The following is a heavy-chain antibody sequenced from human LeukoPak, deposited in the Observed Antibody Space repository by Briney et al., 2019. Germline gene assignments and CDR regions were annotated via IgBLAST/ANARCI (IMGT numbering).Heavy chain of an antibody. Sequence: GGSLRLSCAASGFTFSTYAMSWVRQTPGKGLEWVSAISGSGGSTYYADSVKGRFTISRDNSKITLYLQMNSLRAEDTAVYYCAKSRVSHYYGMDVWGQGTTVTVSS. V-gene: IGHV3-23*01. CDR2: ISGSGGST. CDR3: AKSRVSHYYGMDV. J-gene: IGHJ6*02. CDR1: GFTFSTYA.